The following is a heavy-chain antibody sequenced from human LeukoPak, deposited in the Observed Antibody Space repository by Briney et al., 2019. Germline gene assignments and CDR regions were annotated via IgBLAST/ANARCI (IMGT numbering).Heavy chain of an antibody. D-gene: IGHD4-23*01. CDR2: IYYSGST. Sequence: SETLSLTCTVSGVSINSGGYYWSWIRQHPGKGLEWIAYIYYSGSTYYNPSLKSRVTISIDTSKNQFSLKVSSVTAADTAIYYCARVAYGGNVYFDSWGQGTLVTVSS. V-gene: IGHV4-31*03. CDR3: ARVAYGGNVYFDS. J-gene: IGHJ4*02. CDR1: GVSINSGGYY.